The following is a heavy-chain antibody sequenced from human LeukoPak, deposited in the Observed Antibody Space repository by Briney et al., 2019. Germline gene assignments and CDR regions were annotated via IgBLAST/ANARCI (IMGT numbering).Heavy chain of an antibody. CDR3: ASGARYCSGGSCYPFDY. J-gene: IGHJ4*02. D-gene: IGHD2-15*01. CDR1: GFTVSDNY. Sequence: GGSLRLSCAASGFTVSDNYMTWVRQAPGKGLEWVSVIYSGGSTDYADSVKGRFNISRDNSKNTLYLQMNSLRAEDTAVYYCASGARYCSGGSCYPFDYWGQGTLVTVSS. CDR2: IYSGGST. V-gene: IGHV3-66*01.